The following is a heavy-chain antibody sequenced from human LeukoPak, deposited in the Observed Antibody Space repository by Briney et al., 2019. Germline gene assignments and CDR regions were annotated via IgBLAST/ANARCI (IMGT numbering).Heavy chain of an antibody. CDR1: DDSINDYY. CDR2: IYTTGST. J-gene: IGHJ4*02. D-gene: IGHD7-27*01. CDR3: ARDGPNWGLL. V-gene: IGHV4-4*07. Sequence: PSETLSLTCTVSDDSINDYYWSWIRQPAGKGLEWIGRIYTTGSTNYNPSLKSRVTMSIDMSKNQFSLNLSSVTAADTAVYYCARDGPNWGLLWGQGTLVTVSS.